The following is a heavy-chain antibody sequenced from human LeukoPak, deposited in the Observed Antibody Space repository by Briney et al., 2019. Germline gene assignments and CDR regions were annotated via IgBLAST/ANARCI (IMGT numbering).Heavy chain of an antibody. CDR1: GGSISSGDYY. CDR3: ARDRGGGGDYGDWYFDL. J-gene: IGHJ2*01. CDR2: IYYSGST. V-gene: IGHV4-30-4*08. Sequence: PSQTLSLTCTVSGGSISSGDYYWSWIRQPPGKGLEWIGYIYYSGSTYYNPSLKSRVTISVDTSKNQFSLKLSSVTAADTAVYYCARDRGGGGDYGDWYFDLWGRGTLVTVSS. D-gene: IGHD4-17*01.